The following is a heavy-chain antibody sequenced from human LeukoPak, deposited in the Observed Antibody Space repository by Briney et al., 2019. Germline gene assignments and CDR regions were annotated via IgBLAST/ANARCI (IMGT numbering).Heavy chain of an antibody. Sequence: AETLSLTCTVSGGXISSYYWSWIRQPPGKGLEWIGDIYYSGSTNYNPSLKSRVTISVDTSKNQFSLKLSSVTAADTAVYYCARGGQLADAFDIWGQGTMVTVSS. D-gene: IGHD6-13*01. V-gene: IGHV4-59*01. CDR1: GGXISSYY. CDR2: IYYSGST. CDR3: ARGGQLADAFDI. J-gene: IGHJ3*02.